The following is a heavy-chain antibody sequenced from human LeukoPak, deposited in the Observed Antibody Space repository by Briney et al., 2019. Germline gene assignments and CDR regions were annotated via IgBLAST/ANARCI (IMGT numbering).Heavy chain of an antibody. J-gene: IGHJ4*02. V-gene: IGHV3-23*01. CDR1: GFTFSSYA. CDR2: ISGSGGST. Sequence: PGGSLRLSCAASGFTFSSYAMSWVRQAPGKGLEWVSAISGSGGSTYYADSVKGRFTISRDNSKNTLYLQMNSLRAEDTAVYYCAKDGGYCSSTSCYSGYFDYWGQGTLVTVSS. D-gene: IGHD2-2*01. CDR3: AKDGGYCSSTSCYSGYFDY.